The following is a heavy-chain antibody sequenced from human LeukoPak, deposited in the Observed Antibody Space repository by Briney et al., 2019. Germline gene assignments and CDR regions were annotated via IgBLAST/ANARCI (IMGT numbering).Heavy chain of an antibody. CDR1: GVSISSYY. Sequence: SETLSLTCTVSGVSISSYYWSWIRQPPGKGLEWIGYIYYSGSTNYNPSLKSRVTISVDTSKNQFSLKLSSVTAADTAVYYCARDQGNWGEDYWGQGTLVTVSS. J-gene: IGHJ4*02. V-gene: IGHV4-59*01. D-gene: IGHD7-27*01. CDR3: ARDQGNWGEDY. CDR2: IYYSGST.